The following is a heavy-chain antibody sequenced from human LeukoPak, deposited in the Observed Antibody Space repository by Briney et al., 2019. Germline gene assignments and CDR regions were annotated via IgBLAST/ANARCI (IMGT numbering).Heavy chain of an antibody. V-gene: IGHV3-7*04. CDR3: ARGSGHTIDY. D-gene: IGHD6-19*01. Sequence: GGSLRLSCAASGFSYSSYWMSWVRQAPGKGLEWVANIKQDGSEKYYVDSVKGRFTISRDNAKNSMYLQMNSLRADDTAVYYCARGSGHTIDYWGQGTLVTVSS. CDR2: IKQDGSEK. CDR1: GFSYSSYW. J-gene: IGHJ4*02.